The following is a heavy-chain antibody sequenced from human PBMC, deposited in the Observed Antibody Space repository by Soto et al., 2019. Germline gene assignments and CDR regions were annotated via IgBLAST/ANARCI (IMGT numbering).Heavy chain of an antibody. CDR1: GYQFTTYW. J-gene: IGHJ4*01. D-gene: IGHD2-2*01. CDR2: IYPGDFDT. Sequence: GESLKISCKASGYQFTTYWIGWVRQMPGEGLEWMGIIYPGDFDTRYSPSFQGQVTISADKSISTVYLQWSSLRASDTAMYHCARRSRDCFSTSCPTYYFDYWGHGTLVTVSS. CDR3: ARRSRDCFSTSCPTYYFDY. V-gene: IGHV5-51*01.